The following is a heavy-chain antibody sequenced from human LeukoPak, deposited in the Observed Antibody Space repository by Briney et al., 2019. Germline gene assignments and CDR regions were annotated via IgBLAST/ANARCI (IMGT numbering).Heavy chain of an antibody. D-gene: IGHD3-10*01. J-gene: IGHJ4*02. CDR2: IYSGGST. V-gene: IGHV3-53*01. CDR1: GFTFSSYS. Sequence: GGSLRLSCAASGFTFSSYSMNWVRQAPGKGLEWVSVIYSGGSTYYADSVKGRFTISRDNSKNTLYLQMNSLRAEDTAVYYCARSHYYGSGSYYDPYYFDYWGQGTLVTVSS. CDR3: ARSHYYGSGSYYDPYYFDY.